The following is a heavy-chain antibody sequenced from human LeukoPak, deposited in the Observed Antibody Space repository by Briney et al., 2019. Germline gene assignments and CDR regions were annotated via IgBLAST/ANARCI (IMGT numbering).Heavy chain of an antibody. Sequence: GGSLRLSCAGSRFTFSSYAMSRVRQAPGKGLEWVSTISASGGSTNYADSVKGRFTISRDNSKNTLYLQMNSLRADDTAVYYCAKTSGSGYDWAYWGQGTLVTVSS. CDR1: RFTFSSYA. CDR3: AKTSGSGYDWAY. D-gene: IGHD5-12*01. J-gene: IGHJ4*02. V-gene: IGHV3-23*01. CDR2: ISASGGST.